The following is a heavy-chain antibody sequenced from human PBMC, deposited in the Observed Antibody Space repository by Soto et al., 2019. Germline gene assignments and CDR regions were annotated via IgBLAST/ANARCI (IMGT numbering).Heavy chain of an antibody. CDR3: SAPDFDY. J-gene: IGHJ4*02. CDR1: RVGFRSNS. V-gene: IGHV1-3*01. CDR2: IIAGNGNT. Sequence: KVCCKSSRVGFRSNSMLWVRQAPGQRLEWMGWIIAGNGNTKYSQKFQGRVTITRDTSASTAYMELSSLRSEDTAVYHCSAPDFDYWGQGTLVTVS.